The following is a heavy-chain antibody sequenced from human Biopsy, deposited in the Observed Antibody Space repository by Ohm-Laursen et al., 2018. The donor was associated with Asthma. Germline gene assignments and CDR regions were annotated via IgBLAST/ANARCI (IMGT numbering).Heavy chain of an antibody. CDR2: IIWNGARV. CDR3: AKASSSGWSAPLDY. Sequence: SLRLSCTALGFVFDDYALHWVRQTPGKGLEWVSSIIWNGARVDYADAVKGRFTISRDNAKNSLYLQMNTLKTEDTAIYFCAKASSSGWSAPLDYWSQGMLVTVSS. CDR1: GFVFDDYA. V-gene: IGHV3-9*01. J-gene: IGHJ4*02. D-gene: IGHD6-19*01.